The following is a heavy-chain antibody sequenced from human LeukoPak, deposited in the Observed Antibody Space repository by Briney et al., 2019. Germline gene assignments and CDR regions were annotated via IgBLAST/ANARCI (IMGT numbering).Heavy chain of an antibody. D-gene: IGHD3-22*01. CDR2: IYYSGST. V-gene: IGHV4-39*01. J-gene: IGHJ4*02. Sequence: SETLSLTCTVSGGSIGSSSYYWGWIRQPPGKGLEWIGSIYYSGSTYYNPSLKSRVTISVDTSKNQFSLKLSSVTAADTAVYYCARRSYYYDSSGYYFDYWGQGTLVTVSS. CDR1: GGSIGSSSYY. CDR3: ARRSYYYDSSGYYFDY.